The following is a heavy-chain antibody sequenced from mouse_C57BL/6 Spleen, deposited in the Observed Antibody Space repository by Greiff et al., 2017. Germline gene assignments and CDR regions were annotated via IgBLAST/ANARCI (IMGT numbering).Heavy chain of an antibody. CDR2: IYPGSGST. Sequence: VELQQPGAELVKPGASVKMSCKASGYTFTSYWITWVKQRPGQGLEWIGDIYPGSGSTNYNEKFKSKATLTVDTSSSTAYMQLSSLTSEDSAVYYCARVGVWTAQANAMDYWGKGTSVTVSS. CDR3: ARVGVWTAQANAMDY. V-gene: IGHV1-55*01. CDR1: GYTFTSYW. D-gene: IGHD3-2*02. J-gene: IGHJ4*01.